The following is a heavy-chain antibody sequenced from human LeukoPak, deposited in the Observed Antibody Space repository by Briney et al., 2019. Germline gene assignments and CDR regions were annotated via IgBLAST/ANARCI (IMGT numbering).Heavy chain of an antibody. CDR1: GFTFSGFW. Sequence: GGSLRLSCAVSGFTFSGFWMSWSRQAPGKGLEWVASINSDGSEGYYADVVKGRFTISRDNAKNSLYLQINSLRAEDTAVYYCARIEYFVFDYWGQGTLVTVSS. J-gene: IGHJ4*02. CDR3: ARIEYFVFDY. D-gene: IGHD6-6*01. V-gene: IGHV3-7*03. CDR2: INSDGSEG.